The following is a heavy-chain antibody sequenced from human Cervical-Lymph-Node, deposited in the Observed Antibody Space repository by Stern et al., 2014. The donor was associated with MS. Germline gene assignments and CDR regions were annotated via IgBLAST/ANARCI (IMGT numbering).Heavy chain of an antibody. CDR2: IKQDGSEK. CDR1: GFTFSTYS. V-gene: IGHV3-7*03. Sequence: VQLVESGGDLVQPGGSLRLSCAASGFTFSTYSMSWVRQAPGKGLELVAKIKQDGSEKYCVDSVKGRFTISRDNAKNSLYVQMNSLRAEDTAVYYCARDPFIDRYGPHHFDYWGQGTLVTVSS. J-gene: IGHJ4*02. D-gene: IGHD5-18*01. CDR3: ARDPFIDRYGPHHFDY.